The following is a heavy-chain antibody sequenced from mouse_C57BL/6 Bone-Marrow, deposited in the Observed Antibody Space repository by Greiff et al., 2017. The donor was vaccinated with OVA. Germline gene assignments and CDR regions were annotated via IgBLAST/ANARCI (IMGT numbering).Heavy chain of an antibody. CDR1: GFSLPSSG. CDR3: AKNDGYFSCAY. V-gene: IGHV2-5*01. D-gene: IGHD2-3*01. J-gene: IGHJ3*01. Sequence: QVQLQQSGPGLVQPSQSLSITCTVSGFSLPSSGVHWVRQSPGKGLEWLGVIWRGGSTLYNAAFMSRLSLTKDTSKSPVCFKMNGLQADDTAIYYCAKNDGYFSCAYWGQGTLVTVSA. CDR2: IWRGGST.